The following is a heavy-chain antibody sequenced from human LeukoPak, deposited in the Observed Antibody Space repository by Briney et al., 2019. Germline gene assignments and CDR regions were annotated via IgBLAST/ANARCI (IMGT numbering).Heavy chain of an antibody. CDR3: ARDCGDYFGWFDP. CDR1: GYTFTGYY. V-gene: IGHV1-2*06. CDR2: INPNSGGT. Sequence: ASVKVSCKASGYTFTGYYMHWVRQAPGQGLEWMGRINPNSGGTNYAQKFQGRVTMTRDTSISTAYMELSRLRSDDTAVYYCARDCGDYFGWFDPWGQGTLVTVSS. D-gene: IGHD4-17*01. J-gene: IGHJ5*02.